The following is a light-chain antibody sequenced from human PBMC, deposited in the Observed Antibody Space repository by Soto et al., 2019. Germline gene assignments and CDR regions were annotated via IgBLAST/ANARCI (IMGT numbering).Light chain of an antibody. CDR2: SNN. V-gene: IGLV1-44*01. Sequence: QSVLTQPPSASGTPGQRVTISCSGRSSNIGSNTVNWYQQLPGTAPKLLIYSNNQRPSGVPDRYSVSKSGPSASLAISGLQSEDEADYYCAAWEDSLNGWVFGGGTKLTVL. CDR1: SSNIGSNT. CDR3: AAWEDSLNGWV. J-gene: IGLJ3*02.